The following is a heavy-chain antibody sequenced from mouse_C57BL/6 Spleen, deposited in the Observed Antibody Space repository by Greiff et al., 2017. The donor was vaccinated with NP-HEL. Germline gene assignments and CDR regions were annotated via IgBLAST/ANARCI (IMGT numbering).Heavy chain of an antibody. Sequence: VQLQQSGAELVRPGTSVKMSCKASGYTFTNYWIGWAKQRPGHGLEWIGDIYPGGGYTNYNEKFKGKATLTADKSSSTAYMQFSSLTSEDSAIYYCARGSIVTTRAYYFDYWGQGTTLTVSS. CDR2: IYPGGGYT. V-gene: IGHV1-63*01. CDR3: ARGSIVTTRAYYFDY. J-gene: IGHJ2*01. D-gene: IGHD2-5*01. CDR1: GYTFTNYW.